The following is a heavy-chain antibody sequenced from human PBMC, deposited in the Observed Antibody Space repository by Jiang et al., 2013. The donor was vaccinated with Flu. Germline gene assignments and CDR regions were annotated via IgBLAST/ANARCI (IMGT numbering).Heavy chain of an antibody. CDR3: ARDLFEMATSRGDFDY. D-gene: IGHD5-24*01. CDR1: GYTFTSYY. V-gene: IGHV1-46*01. CDR2: INPSGGST. Sequence: VESGAEVKKPGASVKVSCKASGYTFTSYYMHWVRQAPGQGLEWMGIINPSGGSTSYAQKFQGRVTMTRDTSTSTVYMELSSLRSEDTAVYYCARDLFEMATSRGDFDYWGQGTLVTVSS. J-gene: IGHJ4*02.